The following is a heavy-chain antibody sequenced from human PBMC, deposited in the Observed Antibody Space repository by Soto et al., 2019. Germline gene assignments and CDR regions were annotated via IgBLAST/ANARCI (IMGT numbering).Heavy chain of an antibody. CDR3: ARDLVVVVPAAVYYYYGMDV. J-gene: IGHJ6*02. D-gene: IGHD2-2*01. CDR1: GFTVSSNY. Sequence: GGSLRLSCAASGFTVSSNYMSWVRQAPGKGLEWVSVIYSGGSTYYADSVKGRFTISRHNSKNTLYLQMNSLRAEDTAVYYCARDLVVVVPAAVYYYYGMDVWGQGTTVTVSS. CDR2: IYSGGST. V-gene: IGHV3-53*04.